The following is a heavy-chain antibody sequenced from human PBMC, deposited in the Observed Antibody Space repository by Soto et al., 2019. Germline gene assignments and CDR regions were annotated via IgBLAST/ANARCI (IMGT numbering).Heavy chain of an antibody. CDR2: IDSSSDSN. CDR3: ARIPYSSGLFDC. V-gene: IGHV3-48*02. CDR1: GFTLSSHN. Sequence: EVQLVESGGGLVQPGGSLRLSCAASGFTLSSHNMSWVRQAPGKGLEWLSNIDSSSDSNHYADSVKGRFSISRDNSRNALYLQMDSLGDDDTAVYYCARIPYSSGLFDCWGQGTLVTVSS. D-gene: IGHD6-19*01. J-gene: IGHJ4*02.